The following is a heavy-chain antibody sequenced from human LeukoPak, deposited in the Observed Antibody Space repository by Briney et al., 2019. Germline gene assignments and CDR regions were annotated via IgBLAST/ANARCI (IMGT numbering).Heavy chain of an antibody. Sequence: GGSLRLSCAASGFTFDKAWMTWVRQAPGKGLEWVSAISGSGGSTYYADSVKGRFTISRDNSKNTLYLQMNSLRAEDTAVYYCAKRGIKLWLRFPFFDYWGQGTLVTVSS. J-gene: IGHJ4*02. D-gene: IGHD5-12*01. V-gene: IGHV3-23*01. CDR2: ISGSGGST. CDR3: AKRGIKLWLRFPFFDY. CDR1: GFTFDKAW.